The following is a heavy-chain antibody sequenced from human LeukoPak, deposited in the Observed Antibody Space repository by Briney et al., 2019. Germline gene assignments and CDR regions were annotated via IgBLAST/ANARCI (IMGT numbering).Heavy chain of an antibody. V-gene: IGHV4-4*02. J-gene: IGHJ3*02. CDR1: GGSISSSNW. CDR3: ARAYCSGGSCYDAFDI. Sequence: SETLSLTCAVSGGSISSSNWWSWVRQPPGKGLEWIGQIYHSGSTNYNPSLKSRVTISVDKSKNQFSLKLSSVTAADTAVYYCARAYCSGGSCYDAFDIWGQGTMVTVSS. CDR2: IYHSGST. D-gene: IGHD2-15*01.